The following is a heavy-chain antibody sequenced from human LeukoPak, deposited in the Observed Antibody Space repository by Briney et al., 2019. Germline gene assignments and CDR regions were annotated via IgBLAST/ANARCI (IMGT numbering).Heavy chain of an antibody. V-gene: IGHV1-2*06. CDR2: INPNSGGT. J-gene: IGHJ4*02. CDR1: GYTFTGYY. D-gene: IGHD4-11*01. Sequence: ASVKVSCKASGYTFTGYYMHWVRQAPGQGLEWMGRINPNSGGTNYAQKFQGRVTITRDTSASTAYMELSSLRSEDTAVYYCARYESYSDYFDYWGQGTLVTVSS. CDR3: ARYESYSDYFDY.